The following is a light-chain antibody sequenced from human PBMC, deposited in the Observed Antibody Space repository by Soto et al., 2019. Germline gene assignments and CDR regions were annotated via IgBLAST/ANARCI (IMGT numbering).Light chain of an antibody. CDR3: QQYGSSRFT. CDR1: QTIRNDY. V-gene: IGKV3-20*01. CDR2: GAS. J-gene: IGKJ2*01. Sequence: ELVLTQYPGTLSLYPGERATLSCRASQTIRNDYLAWYQQRPGQAPRLLIYGASTSATGLPDRFRGRGSWTYCTLTSSRLEHEDFAVYYCQQYGSSRFTFGQGTRLEIK.